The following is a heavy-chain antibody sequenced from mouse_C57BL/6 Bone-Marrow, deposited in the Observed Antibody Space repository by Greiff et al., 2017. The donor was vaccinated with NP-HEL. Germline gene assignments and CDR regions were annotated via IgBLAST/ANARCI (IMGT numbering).Heavy chain of an antibody. Sequence: QVQLQQPGAELVKPGASVKMSCKASGYTFTSYWITWVKQRPGQGLEWIGGIYPGSGSTNYNEKFKSKATLTVDTSSSTAYMQLSSLTSEDSAVYYCAGEEGYDAMDYWGQGTSVTVSS. V-gene: IGHV1-55*01. CDR3: AGEEGYDAMDY. J-gene: IGHJ4*01. CDR2: IYPGSGST. CDR1: GYTFTSYW.